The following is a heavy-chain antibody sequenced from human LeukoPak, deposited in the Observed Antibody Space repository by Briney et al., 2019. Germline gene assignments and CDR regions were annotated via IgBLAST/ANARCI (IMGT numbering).Heavy chain of an antibody. J-gene: IGHJ4*02. Sequence: PGGSLRLSCAASRFTFSSYWMSWVRQAPGKGLEWVANIKQDGSEKYYVDSVKGRFTISRDNAKNSLYLQMNILRAEDTAVYYCVREDYSSSSLDYWGQGTLVTVSS. CDR3: VREDYSSSSLDY. CDR1: RFTFSSYW. CDR2: IKQDGSEK. V-gene: IGHV3-7*01. D-gene: IGHD6-6*01.